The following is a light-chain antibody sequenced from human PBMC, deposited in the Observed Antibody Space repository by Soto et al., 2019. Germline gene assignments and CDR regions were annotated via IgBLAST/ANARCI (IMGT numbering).Light chain of an antibody. CDR2: EVS. CDR3: SSYTSSSTVV. V-gene: IGLV2-18*02. J-gene: IGLJ2*01. Sequence: QSALTQPPSVSGSPGQSVTISCTGTSSDVGSYNRVSWYQQPPGTAPKLMIYEVSNRPSGVPDRFSGSKSGNTASLPISGLQAEDEADYYCSSYTSSSTVVFGGGTQLTVL. CDR1: SSDVGSYNR.